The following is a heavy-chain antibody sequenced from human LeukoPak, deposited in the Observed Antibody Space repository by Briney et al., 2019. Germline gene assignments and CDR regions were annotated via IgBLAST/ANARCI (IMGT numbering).Heavy chain of an antibody. CDR1: GFTFSSYS. V-gene: IGHV3-72*01. CDR3: ARNEYGDYGLDY. J-gene: IGHJ4*02. D-gene: IGHD4-17*01. CDR2: TRNKANSYTT. Sequence: GGSLRLSCAASGFTFSSYSMNWVRQAPGKGLEWVGRTRNKANSYTTEYAASVKGRFTISRDDSKNSLSLQMNSLKTEDTAVYYCARNEYGDYGLDYWGQGTLVTVSS.